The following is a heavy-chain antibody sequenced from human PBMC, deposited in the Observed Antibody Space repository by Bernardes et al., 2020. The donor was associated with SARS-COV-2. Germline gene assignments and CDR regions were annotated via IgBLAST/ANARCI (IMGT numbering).Heavy chain of an antibody. CDR3: ARDPARNDFWSGYYGFDY. V-gene: IGHV1-18*04. CDR2: INVYNGNT. CDR1: GYTFTTYG. J-gene: IGHJ4*02. D-gene: IGHD3-3*01. Sequence: AALKVSCKASGYTFTTYGISWVRQAPGQGLEWMGWINVYNGNTNYAQKLQGRVTMTTDTSASTAYMELRSLRSDDTAVYYCARDPARNDFWSGYYGFDYWGQGTLVTVSS.